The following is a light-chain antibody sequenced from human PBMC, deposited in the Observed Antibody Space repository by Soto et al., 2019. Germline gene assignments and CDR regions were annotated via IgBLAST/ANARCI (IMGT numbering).Light chain of an antibody. V-gene: IGKV1-5*01. CDR3: QQYNSYPWT. CDR2: DAS. Sequence: IQMTQSPSTLSASVGDRVTITCRASQSISRSLAWYQQKPGKAPKLLIYDASSLESGVPSRFSGSGSGTEFTLTISTLHPDDSAIYYCQQYNSYPWTFGLGTKVDIK. CDR1: QSISRS. J-gene: IGKJ1*01.